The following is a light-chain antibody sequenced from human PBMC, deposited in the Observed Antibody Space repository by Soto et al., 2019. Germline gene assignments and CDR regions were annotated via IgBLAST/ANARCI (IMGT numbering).Light chain of an antibody. CDR3: CSYAGSNTFV. CDR1: RSDVGSYSL. Sequence: QSVLTQPASVSGSPGQSITISCSGTRSDVGSYSLVSWYQQHPGKAPQLMIYEASKRPSGVSDRFSGSKSGNTASLTISGLQAEDEADYYCCSYAGSNTFVFGGGTKLTVL. J-gene: IGLJ2*01. V-gene: IGLV2-23*02. CDR2: EAS.